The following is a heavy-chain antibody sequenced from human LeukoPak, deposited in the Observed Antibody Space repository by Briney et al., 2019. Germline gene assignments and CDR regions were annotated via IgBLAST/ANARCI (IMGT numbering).Heavy chain of an antibody. CDR2: ISPYNGNT. Sequence: ASVKVSCKTSVYMFTFYGKIWVRQAPRQVLECMGRISPYNGNTNYAQKFQGRVTTTRDRTKTTAYLELSDLRSEDTALYYCAAEGGWQPNGYGEHVYWGQGTLVTVSS. CDR1: VYMFTFYG. CDR3: AAEGGWQPNGYGEHVY. J-gene: IGHJ4*02. V-gene: IGHV1-18*01. D-gene: IGHD4-17*01.